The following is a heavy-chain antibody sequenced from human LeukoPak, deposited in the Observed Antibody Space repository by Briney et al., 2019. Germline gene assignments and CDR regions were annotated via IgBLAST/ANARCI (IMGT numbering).Heavy chain of an antibody. V-gene: IGHV4-34*01. J-gene: IGHJ6*03. D-gene: IGHD1-26*01. CDR1: GGFFSGYY. CDR3: ARVAGSYANGYYYMDV. Sequence: PSETLSLTCAVYGGFFSGYYWSWIRQPPGKGLEWIGEINHSGSTNYNPSLKGPVTISGDTSKNQFSLKLSSVTAADTAVYYCARVAGSYANGYYYMDVWGKGTTVTVSS. CDR2: INHSGST.